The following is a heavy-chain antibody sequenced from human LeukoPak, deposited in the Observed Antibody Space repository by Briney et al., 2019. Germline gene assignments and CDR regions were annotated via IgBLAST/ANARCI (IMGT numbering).Heavy chain of an antibody. CDR2: IYYSGST. V-gene: IGHV4-59*08. J-gene: IGHJ6*02. CDR1: GGSISTYY. Sequence: SDTLSLTCTVSGGSISTYYWTWIRQPTGKGLEWIGYIYYSGSTNYTPSLKSRVTISVDTSNNYFSLTLTSLPAADTAVYHCARGSGDYYYGMDVWGQGTTVTVSS. CDR3: ARGSGDYYYGMDV. D-gene: IGHD4-17*01.